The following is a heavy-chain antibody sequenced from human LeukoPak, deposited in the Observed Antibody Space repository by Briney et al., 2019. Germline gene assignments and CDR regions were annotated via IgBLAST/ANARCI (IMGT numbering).Heavy chain of an antibody. CDR1: GGSFSGYY. V-gene: IGHV4-34*01. CDR2: INHSGST. Sequence: PPETLSLTCAVYGGSFSGYYWSWIRQPPGKGLEWIGEINHSGSTNYNPSLKSRVTISVDTSKNQFSLKLSSVTAADTAVYYCARVLMGCCYYYYGMDVWGQGTTVTVSS. CDR3: ARVLMGCCYYYYGMDV. J-gene: IGHJ6*02. D-gene: IGHD2-8*01.